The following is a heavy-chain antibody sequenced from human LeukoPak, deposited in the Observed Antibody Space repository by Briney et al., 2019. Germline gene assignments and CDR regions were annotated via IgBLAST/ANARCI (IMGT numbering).Heavy chain of an antibody. CDR1: GFPFSSYS. Sequence: GGSLRLSCAASGFPFSSYSMTWVRQAPGKGLEWVANIKPGGTTKFYVDSVKGRFTISRDNALNSLYLQMNSLRAEDTAIYYCARSIPYGTTWYGRSDYWGQGTLVTVSS. CDR3: ARSIPYGTTWYGRSDY. V-gene: IGHV3-7*03. D-gene: IGHD6-13*01. J-gene: IGHJ4*02. CDR2: IKPGGTTK.